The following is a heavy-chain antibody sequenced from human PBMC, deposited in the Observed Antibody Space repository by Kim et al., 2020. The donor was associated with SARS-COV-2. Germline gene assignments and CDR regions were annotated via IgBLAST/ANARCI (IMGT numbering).Heavy chain of an antibody. V-gene: IGHV5-10-1*01. CDR3: ARHLGHYYYDSSGVDY. CDR2: IDPSDSYT. CDR1: GYSFTSYW. Sequence: GESLQISCKGSGYSFTSYWISWVRQMPGKGLEWMGRIDPSDSYTNYSPSFQGHVTISADKSISTAYLQWSSLKASDTAMYYCARHLGHYYYDSSGVDYWGQGTLVTVSS. J-gene: IGHJ4*02. D-gene: IGHD3-22*01.